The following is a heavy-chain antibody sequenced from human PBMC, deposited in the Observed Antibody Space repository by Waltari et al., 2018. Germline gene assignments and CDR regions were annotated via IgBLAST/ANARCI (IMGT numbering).Heavy chain of an antibody. J-gene: IGHJ5*02. D-gene: IGHD5-12*01. V-gene: IGHV3-30*09. CDR2: ISYHGSNK. CDR1: ELTFNNYA. CDR3: ARGRSADGYITDL. Sequence: QMQLVESGGGVVQPGGSLRLSCRGSELTFNNYAMQWVRQAPGKGLEWVALISYHGSNKYYADSVRGRFGISRDTSKNTVDLQMDSVRHEDTAMYFCARGRSADGYITDLWGQGTLVTVSP.